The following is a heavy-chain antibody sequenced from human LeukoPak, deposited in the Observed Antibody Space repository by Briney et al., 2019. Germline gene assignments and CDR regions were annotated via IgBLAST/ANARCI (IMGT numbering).Heavy chain of an antibody. J-gene: IGHJ6*02. CDR1: GYTFTGYY. Sequence: RASVKVSCKASGYTFTGYYMHWVRQAPGQGLEWMGIINPSGGSTSYAQKFQGRVTMTRDTSTSTVYMELSSLRSEDTAVHYCARDGPASYGMDVWGQGTTVTVSS. CDR3: ARDGPASYGMDV. V-gene: IGHV1-46*01. CDR2: INPSGGST.